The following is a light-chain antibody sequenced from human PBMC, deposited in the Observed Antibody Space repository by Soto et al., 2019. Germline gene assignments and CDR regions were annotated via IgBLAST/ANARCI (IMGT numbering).Light chain of an antibody. CDR3: QQYMSSVT. Sequence: EIVLTQSPGSLSLSPGQRATLSCRASQSVDTTFFAWYQKKPGQAPRLLIYGASKRATGIPNRFSGSGSGTYFTPIISRLEPDDFAVYCCQQYMSSVTFGQGTKVEIK. V-gene: IGKV3-20*01. J-gene: IGKJ1*01. CDR2: GAS. CDR1: QSVDTTF.